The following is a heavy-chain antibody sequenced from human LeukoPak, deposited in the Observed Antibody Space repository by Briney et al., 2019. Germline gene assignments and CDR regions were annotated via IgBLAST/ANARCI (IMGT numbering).Heavy chain of an antibody. Sequence: QTGGSLRLFCAASGFTFSSYWMHWVRQAPGKGLVWVSRINSDGSSTSYADSVKGRFTISRDNAKNTLYLQMNSLRAEDTAVYYCARGIVVGRNWFDPWGQGTLVTVSS. CDR2: INSDGSST. CDR1: GFTFSSYW. V-gene: IGHV3-74*01. CDR3: ARGIVVGRNWFDP. J-gene: IGHJ5*02. D-gene: IGHD2-2*01.